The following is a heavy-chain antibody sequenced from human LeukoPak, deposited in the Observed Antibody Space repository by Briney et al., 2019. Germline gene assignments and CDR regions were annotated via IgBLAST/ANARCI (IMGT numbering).Heavy chain of an antibody. Sequence: ASVKVSCKAYGYTFTSYYMHWVRQAPGQGLEWMGIINPSGGSTSYAQKFQGRVTMTRDTSTSTVYMELSSLRSEDTAVYYCARGFSSGWEYYYYYYMDVWGKGTTVTISS. CDR3: ARGFSSGWEYYYYYYMDV. CDR1: GYTFTSYY. V-gene: IGHV1-46*01. D-gene: IGHD6-19*01. J-gene: IGHJ6*03. CDR2: INPSGGST.